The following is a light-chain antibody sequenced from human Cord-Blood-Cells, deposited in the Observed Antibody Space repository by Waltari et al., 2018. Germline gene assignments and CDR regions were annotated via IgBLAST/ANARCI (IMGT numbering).Light chain of an antibody. CDR2: DAS. J-gene: IGKJ3*01. Sequence: DIQMTQSPSTLSASVGDRVTITCRASQSISSWLAWYQQKPGKAPNLLIYDASSLESGVPSRFSGSGSGTEFTLTISSLQPDDFATYDCQQYNSYSPTFGPGTKVAI. CDR1: QSISSW. V-gene: IGKV1-5*01. CDR3: QQYNSYSPT.